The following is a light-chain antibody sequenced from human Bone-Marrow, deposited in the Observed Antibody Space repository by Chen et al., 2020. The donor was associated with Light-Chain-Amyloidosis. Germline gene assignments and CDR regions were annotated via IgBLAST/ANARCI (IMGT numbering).Light chain of an antibody. Sequence: QSALTQPPSASGSPGQSVTISCTGTSSDVGGYNYVSWYQQHPGKAPNLIIYEVSKRPSGVPDRFSGSKSGNTASLTVSGLQAEDEADYYCSSYAGVFGGGTKLTVL. CDR1: SSDVGGYNY. J-gene: IGLJ2*01. CDR3: SSYAGV. V-gene: IGLV2-8*01. CDR2: EVS.